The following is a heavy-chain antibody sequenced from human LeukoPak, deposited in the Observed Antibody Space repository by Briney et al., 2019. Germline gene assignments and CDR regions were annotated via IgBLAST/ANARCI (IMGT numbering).Heavy chain of an antibody. J-gene: IGHJ6*02. D-gene: IGHD6-13*01. CDR1: GYTFTSYD. Sequence: GSSVKVSCKASGYTFTSYDSNWVRQATGQGLDWMGWMNPNNGNTGYAQKFQGRVTMTRSTSISTAYMELSSLRSEDTAVYYCARLASSSWPLYYYYGMDVWGQGTTVTVSS. V-gene: IGHV1-8*01. CDR3: ARLASSSWPLYYYYGMDV. CDR2: MNPNNGNT.